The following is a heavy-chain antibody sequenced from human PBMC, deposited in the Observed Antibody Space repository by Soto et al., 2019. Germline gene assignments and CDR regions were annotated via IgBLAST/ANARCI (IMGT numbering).Heavy chain of an antibody. CDR1: GYGFTTYG. CDR3: ARVRYGDY. J-gene: IGHJ4*02. Sequence: QVHLVPSGAEVKKPGASVKVSCKGSGYGFTTYGITWVRQAPGQGLEWMAWISAHNGNTNYAQKLQGRVTVTRDTSTGTAYMELRSLRSDDTAVYYCARVRYGDYWGQGALVTVSS. V-gene: IGHV1-18*01. D-gene: IGHD1-1*01. CDR2: ISAHNGNT.